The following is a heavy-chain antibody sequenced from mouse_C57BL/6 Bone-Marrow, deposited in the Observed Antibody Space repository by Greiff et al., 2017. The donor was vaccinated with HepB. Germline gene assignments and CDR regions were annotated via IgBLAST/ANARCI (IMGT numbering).Heavy chain of an antibody. D-gene: IGHD1-1*01. J-gene: IGHJ2*01. CDR3: ARPLITTVVGGDY. CDR2: IDPSDSYT. V-gene: IGHV1-50*01. CDR1: GYTFTSYW. Sequence: VKLVESGAELVKPGASVKLSCKASGYTFTSYWMQWVKQRPGQGLEWIGEIDPSDSYTNYNQKFKGKATLTLDTSSSTAYMQLSSLTSEDSAVYYCARPLITTVVGGDYWGQGTTLTVSS.